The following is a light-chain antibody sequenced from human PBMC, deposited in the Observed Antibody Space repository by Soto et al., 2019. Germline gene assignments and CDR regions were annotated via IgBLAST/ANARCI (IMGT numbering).Light chain of an antibody. V-gene: IGKV4-1*01. Sequence: DIVMTQFPDSLAMSLGERATINCKSSQSVLYSSNNKNYLACYQQKTGQPPKLLIYWASTRESGVPSRFSGSGSGTDFTLTISSLQAEDVAVYYCQQYYSTPYTFGQGTKLEIK. CDR3: QQYYSTPYT. CDR1: QSVLYSSNNKNY. CDR2: WAS. J-gene: IGKJ2*01.